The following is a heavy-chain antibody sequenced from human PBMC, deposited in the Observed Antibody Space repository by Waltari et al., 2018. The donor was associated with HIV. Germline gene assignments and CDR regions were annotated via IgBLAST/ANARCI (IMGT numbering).Heavy chain of an antibody. D-gene: IGHD6-6*01. CDR1: GGTFSSYA. V-gene: IGHV1-69*12. CDR2: IIPIFGTA. Sequence: QVQLVQSGAEVKKPGSSVEVSCKASGGTFSSYAISWVRQAPGQGLEWMGGIIPIFGTANYAQKFQGRVTITADESTSTAYMELSSLRSEDTAVYYCARDVPDSLDSSSYYYYGMDVWGQGTTVTVSS. CDR3: ARDVPDSLDSSSYYYYGMDV. J-gene: IGHJ6*02.